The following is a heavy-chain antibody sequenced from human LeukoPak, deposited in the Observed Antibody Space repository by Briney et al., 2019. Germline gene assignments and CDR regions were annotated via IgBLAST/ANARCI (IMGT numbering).Heavy chain of an antibody. V-gene: IGHV4-39*01. CDR1: GGPISSGDYY. Sequence: SQTLSLTCTVSGGPISSGDYYWSWIRQPPGKGLEWIGSIYYSGSTYYNPSLKSRVTISVDTSKNQFSLKLSSVTAADTAVYYCARHGGTTVTTALDYWGQGTLVTVSS. CDR2: IYYSGST. CDR3: ARHGGTTVTTALDY. D-gene: IGHD4-17*01. J-gene: IGHJ4*02.